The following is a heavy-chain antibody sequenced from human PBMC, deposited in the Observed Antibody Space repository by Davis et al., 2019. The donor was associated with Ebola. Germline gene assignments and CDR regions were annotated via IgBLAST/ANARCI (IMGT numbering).Heavy chain of an antibody. CDR3: ARGYYDSGY. CDR2: INHSGST. CDR1: GGSFSGYY. V-gene: IGHV4-34*01. D-gene: IGHD3-22*01. J-gene: IGHJ4*02. Sequence: SETLSLTCAVYGGSFSGYYWSWIRQPPGKGLEWIGEINHSGSTNYNPSLKSRVTISVDTSKNQFSLKLSSVTAADTAVYYCARGYYDSGYWGQGTLVTVSS.